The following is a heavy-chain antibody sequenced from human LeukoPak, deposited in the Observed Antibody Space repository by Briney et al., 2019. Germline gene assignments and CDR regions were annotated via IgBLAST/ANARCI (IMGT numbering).Heavy chain of an antibody. J-gene: IGHJ4*02. CDR3: ARGGVVPAAMIFSAFDY. CDR1: GYTFTSYG. CDR2: ISAYNGNT. V-gene: IGHV1-18*01. D-gene: IGHD2-2*01. Sequence: ASVKVSCKASGYTFTSYGISWVRQAPGQGLEWMGWISAYNGNTNYAQKLQGRVTMTTDTSTSTAYMELSSLRSEDTAVYYCARGGVVPAAMIFSAFDYWGQGTLVTVSS.